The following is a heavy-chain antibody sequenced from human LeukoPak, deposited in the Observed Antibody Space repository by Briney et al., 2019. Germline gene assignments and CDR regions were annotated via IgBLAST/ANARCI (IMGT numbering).Heavy chain of an antibody. V-gene: IGHV1-2*02. CDR3: VRDRTKYCSSTSCPLDY. Sequence: ASVKVSCKASGYSFTGYYMHWVRQAPGQGLEWMGWINPYSGGTNYAQKFQGRVTMTRDTSISTAYMELSRLRSDDTAVYYCVRDRTKYCSSTSCPLDYWGQGTLVTVSS. D-gene: IGHD2-2*01. J-gene: IGHJ4*02. CDR2: INPYSGGT. CDR1: GYSFTGYY.